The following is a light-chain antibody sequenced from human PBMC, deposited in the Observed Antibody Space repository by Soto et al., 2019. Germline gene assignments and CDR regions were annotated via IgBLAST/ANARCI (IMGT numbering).Light chain of an antibody. CDR3: SSYAGRNNLV. CDR2: EVT. CDR1: SSDVGGYNS. Sequence: QSVLTQPPSASGSPGQSVTISCTGTSSDVGGYNSVSWYQQHPGKAPKLMIYEVTKRPSGVPDRFSGSKSGNTASLTVSGRQAEDEADYYCSSYAGRNNLVFGGGTKLTVL. V-gene: IGLV2-8*01. J-gene: IGLJ2*01.